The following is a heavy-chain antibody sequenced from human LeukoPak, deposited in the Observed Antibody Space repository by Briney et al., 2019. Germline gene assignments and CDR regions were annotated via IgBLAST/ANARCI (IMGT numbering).Heavy chain of an antibody. J-gene: IGHJ3*02. CDR1: GGSISSGGYY. D-gene: IGHD1-26*01. V-gene: IGHV4-31*03. Sequence: SQTLSLTCTVSGGSISSGGYYWSWIRQHPGKGLEWIGYIYYSGSTYYNPSLKSRVTISVDTSKNQFSLKLSSVTAADTAVYYCARDVGPMGPRGVGSDAFDIWGQGTMVTVSS. CDR3: ARDVGPMGPRGVGSDAFDI. CDR2: IYYSGST.